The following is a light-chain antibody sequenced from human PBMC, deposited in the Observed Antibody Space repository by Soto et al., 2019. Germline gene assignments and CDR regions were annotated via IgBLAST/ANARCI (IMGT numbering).Light chain of an antibody. V-gene: IGKV3-15*01. J-gene: IGKJ4*01. CDR3: QPYNYWPLT. Sequence: EVVMRQSPATLSVSPGEGDTLSCRASQGIGDTLAWYQHKPGQTPRLLNYDTSTRATGVPTRFSGSRSGAEFTLTINSLQSEDFADYYCQPYNYWPLTFGGGTKVEIK. CDR2: DTS. CDR1: QGIGDT.